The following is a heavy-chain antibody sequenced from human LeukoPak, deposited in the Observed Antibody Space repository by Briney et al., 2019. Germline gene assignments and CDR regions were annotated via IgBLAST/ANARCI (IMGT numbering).Heavy chain of an antibody. J-gene: IGHJ4*02. D-gene: IGHD3-3*01. CDR2: ISYDGSNK. CDR3: ARGLDFWSGQKPFFDY. CDR1: GFTFSSYG. V-gene: IGHV3-30*03. Sequence: GRSLRLSCAASGFTFSSYGMHWVRQAPGKGLEWVAVISYDGSNKYYADSVKGRFTISRDNSKNTLYLQMNSLRAEDTAVYYCARGLDFWSGQKPFFDYWGQGTLVTVSS.